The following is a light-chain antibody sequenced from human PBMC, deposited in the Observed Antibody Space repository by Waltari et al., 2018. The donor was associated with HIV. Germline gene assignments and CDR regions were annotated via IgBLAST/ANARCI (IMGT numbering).Light chain of an antibody. CDR3: QQYNNWPGIT. J-gene: IGKJ3*01. CDR2: GAS. Sequence: EILMTQSPATLSVSPGERATLSCRASQSINNNLAWYQQKPGQAPRLLIYGASTGATGVPARFSGSGSGTEFTLTISSLQSEYFAVYYCQQYNNWPGITFGPGTKVDIK. V-gene: IGKV3-15*01. CDR1: QSINNN.